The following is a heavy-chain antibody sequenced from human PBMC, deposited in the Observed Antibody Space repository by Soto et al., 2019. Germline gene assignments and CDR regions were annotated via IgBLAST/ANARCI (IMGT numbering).Heavy chain of an antibody. V-gene: IGHV4-34*01. D-gene: IGHD1-26*01. CDR2: INHSGST. CDR1: GGSFSGYY. J-gene: IGHJ3*02. CDR3: ARGLPIVGANHDAFDI. Sequence: QVQLQQWGAGLLKPSETLSLTCAVYGGSFSGYYWSWIRQPPGKGLEWIGEINHSGSTNYNPSLKSRVTLSVDTSKNQFSLKLSSVTAADTAVYYCARGLPIVGANHDAFDIWGQGTMVTVSS.